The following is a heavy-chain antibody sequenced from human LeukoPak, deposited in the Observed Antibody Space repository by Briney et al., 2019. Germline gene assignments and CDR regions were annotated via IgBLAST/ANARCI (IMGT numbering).Heavy chain of an antibody. J-gene: IGHJ3*02. CDR3: ARYRPRYCSSTSCYTGAFDI. CDR1: GGSISSSSYY. D-gene: IGHD2-2*02. Sequence: SETLSLTCTVSGGSISSSSYYWGWIRQPPGKGLEWIGSIYYSGSTYYNPSLKSRVTISVDTSKNQFPLKLSSVTAADTAVYYCARYRPRYCSSTSCYTGAFDIWGQGTMVTVSS. V-gene: IGHV4-39*01. CDR2: IYYSGST.